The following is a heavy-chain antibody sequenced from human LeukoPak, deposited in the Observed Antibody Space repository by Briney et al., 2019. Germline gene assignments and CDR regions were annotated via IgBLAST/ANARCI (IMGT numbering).Heavy chain of an antibody. Sequence: AGGSLRLSCVASGFTFTTYWMHWVRQAPGKGLVWVSRINGDGSNSNYADSVKGRFTISRDNARNTLYLQMNGLRAKDTALYYCARTSPTSHFDFWGQGTLVTVSS. CDR1: GFTFTTYW. CDR3: ARTSPTSHFDF. J-gene: IGHJ4*02. V-gene: IGHV3-74*01. D-gene: IGHD3-16*01. CDR2: INGDGSNS.